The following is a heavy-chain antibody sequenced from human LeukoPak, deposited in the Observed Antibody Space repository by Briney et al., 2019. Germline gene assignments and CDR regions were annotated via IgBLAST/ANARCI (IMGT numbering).Heavy chain of an antibody. CDR2: ISWTSGYI. CDR3: AKDSGGYSGYATGSYFDS. CDR1: GFTFDDYA. Sequence: PGRSLRLPCAASGFTFDDYAMHWVRQAPGKGLEWVSGISWTSGYIGYADSVKGRFTISRDNAKNSLYLQMNSLRAEDMALYYCAKDSGGYSGYATGSYFDSWGQGTLVTVSS. J-gene: IGHJ4*02. V-gene: IGHV3-9*03. D-gene: IGHD5-12*01.